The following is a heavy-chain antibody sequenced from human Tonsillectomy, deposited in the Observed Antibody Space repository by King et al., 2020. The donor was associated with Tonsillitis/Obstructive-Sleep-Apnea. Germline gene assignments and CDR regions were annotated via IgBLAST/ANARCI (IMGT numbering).Heavy chain of an antibody. V-gene: IGHV3-48*02. CDR1: GFTFSSYS. J-gene: IGHJ5*02. D-gene: IGHD2-15*01. CDR2: ISSSSSTI. Sequence: DVQLVESGGGLVQPGGSLRLSCAASGFTFSSYSMNWVRQAPGKGLEWVSSISSSSSTIYYADSVKGRFTISRDNAKNSLYLQMNSLRDEETAVYYCARVLYRGCSGGSCEYNWFDPWGQGTLVTVSS. CDR3: ARVLYRGCSGGSCEYNWFDP.